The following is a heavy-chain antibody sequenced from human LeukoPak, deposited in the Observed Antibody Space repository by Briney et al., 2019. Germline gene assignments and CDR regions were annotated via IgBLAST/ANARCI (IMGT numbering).Heavy chain of an antibody. V-gene: IGHV4-34*01. J-gene: IGHJ3*02. CDR3: AGAYCGGDCYSGRTFDI. CDR1: GGSFSGYY. D-gene: IGHD2-21*02. CDR2: INHSGNT. Sequence: SETLSLTCAVYGGSFSGYYWSWIRQPPGKGLEWIGEINHSGNTNYNPSLKSRVTISVDTSKNQFSLRLNSVTAADTAVYYCAGAYCGGDCYSGRTFDIWGQGTMVTVSS.